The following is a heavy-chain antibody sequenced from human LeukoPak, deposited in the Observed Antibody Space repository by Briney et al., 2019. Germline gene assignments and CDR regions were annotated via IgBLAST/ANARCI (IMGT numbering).Heavy chain of an antibody. J-gene: IGHJ4*02. V-gene: IGHV1-18*01. D-gene: IGHD3-10*01. CDR1: GHTFTKFG. Sequence: ASVKVSCKASGHTFTKFGVTWVRQAPGQGLEWMGWISGHNFRTNYAQRFLGRVTMTTDSSTATASMELRSLTSDDTAVYYCARGLDRVGTYYNIWGQGTLDTVSS. CDR3: ARGLDRVGTYYNI. CDR2: ISGHNFRT.